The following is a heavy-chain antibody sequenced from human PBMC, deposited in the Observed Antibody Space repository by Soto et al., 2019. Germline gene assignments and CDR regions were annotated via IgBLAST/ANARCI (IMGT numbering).Heavy chain of an antibody. V-gene: IGHV4-39*07. J-gene: IGHJ4*02. CDR1: GGSVGSNSDS. CDR2: IYYSGST. D-gene: IGHD2-8*02. CDR3: ARDKITGLFDY. Sequence: SETLSLTCTVSGGSVGSNSDSWGWIRQPPGKGLEWIGSIYYSGSTYYNPSLKSRVTISVDTSKNQFSLKLTSVTAADTAVYYCARDKITGLFDYWGQGTLVTVS.